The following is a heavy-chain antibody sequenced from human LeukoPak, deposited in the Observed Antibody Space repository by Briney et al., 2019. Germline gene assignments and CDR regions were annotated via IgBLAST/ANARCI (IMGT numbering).Heavy chain of an antibody. CDR1: GFTFSSYG. CDR2: ISGSGGST. CDR3: ARVNYDILTGYYTY. J-gene: IGHJ4*02. Sequence: GGTLRLSCAASGFTFSSYGMSWVRQAPGKGLEWVSAISGSGGSTYYADSVKGRFTISRDNSKNTLYLQMNSLRAEDTAVYYCARVNYDILTGYYTYWGQGTLVTVSS. V-gene: IGHV3-23*01. D-gene: IGHD3-9*01.